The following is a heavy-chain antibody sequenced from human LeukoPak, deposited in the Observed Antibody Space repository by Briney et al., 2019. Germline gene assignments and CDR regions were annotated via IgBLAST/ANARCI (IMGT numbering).Heavy chain of an antibody. CDR1: GDSISSGDYY. V-gene: IGHV4-61*08. CDR3: ARHSYYYYYMDV. Sequence: PSETLSLTCTVSGDSISSGDYYWSWIRQPPGKGLEWIGYIYTSGSTNYNPSLKSRVTISVDTSKNQFSLKLSSVTAADTAVYYCARHSYYYYYMDVWGKGTTVTVSS. CDR2: IYTSGST. J-gene: IGHJ6*03.